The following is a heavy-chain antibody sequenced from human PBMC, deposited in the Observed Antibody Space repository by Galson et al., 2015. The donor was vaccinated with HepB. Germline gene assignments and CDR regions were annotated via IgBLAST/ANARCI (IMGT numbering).Heavy chain of an antibody. CDR3: ARLCSSSSCKGDFDY. J-gene: IGHJ4*02. Sequence: SLRLSCAASGFTFSSYAMSWVRQAPGKGLEWVSGISGSGGSTYYADSVKGRFTISRDNSKNTLYLQMNTLRVGDTAVYYCARLCSSSSCKGDFDYWGQGTLVTVSS. D-gene: IGHD2-2*01. CDR2: ISGSGGST. CDR1: GFTFSSYA. V-gene: IGHV3-23*01.